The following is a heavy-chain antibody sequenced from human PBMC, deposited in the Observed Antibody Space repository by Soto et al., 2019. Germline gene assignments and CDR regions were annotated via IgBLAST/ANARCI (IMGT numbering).Heavy chain of an antibody. CDR3: AKEGDLHYFWSRYALDV. V-gene: IGHV3-23*01. CDR2: INYSGKTT. D-gene: IGHD3-3*01. Sequence: GGSLRLSCAASGFTFSNYAMSWVRQAPGKGLEWVSAINYSGKTTYNADSVKGRFTISRDNSKNTLYLQMNSLRAEDTAAYYCAKEGDLHYFWSRYALDVWAPGPTATVSS. CDR1: GFTFSNYA. J-gene: IGHJ6*01.